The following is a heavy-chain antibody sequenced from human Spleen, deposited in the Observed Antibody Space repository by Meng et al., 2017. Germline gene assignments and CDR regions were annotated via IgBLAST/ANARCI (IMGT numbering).Heavy chain of an antibody. J-gene: IGHJ4*02. V-gene: IGHV3-7*01. D-gene: IGHD1-26*01. Sequence: GESLKISCAATGFTFSSYWMSWVRQAPGKGLEWVANIKQDGSEKYYVDSVKGRFTISRDNAKNSLFLQVNSLRVEDTAVYYCARDSPIAGATGGGDYWGQGTLVTVSS. CDR3: ARDSPIAGATGGGDY. CDR2: IKQDGSEK. CDR1: GFTFSSYW.